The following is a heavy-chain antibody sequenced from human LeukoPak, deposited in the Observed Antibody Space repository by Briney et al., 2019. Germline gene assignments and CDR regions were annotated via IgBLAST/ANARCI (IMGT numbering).Heavy chain of an antibody. CDR2: IKQDGSEK. D-gene: IGHD2-21*02. V-gene: IGHV3-7*01. J-gene: IGHJ6*03. CDR3: ARDRGGDCYTFCYYYYYMDV. Sequence: GGSLRLSCAASGFTFSSYWMSWVRQAPGKGLEWVANIKQDGSEKYYVDSVKGRFTISRDNAKNSLYLQMNSLRAEDTAVYYCARDRGGDCYTFCYYYYYMDVWGKGTTVTVSS. CDR1: GFTFSSYW.